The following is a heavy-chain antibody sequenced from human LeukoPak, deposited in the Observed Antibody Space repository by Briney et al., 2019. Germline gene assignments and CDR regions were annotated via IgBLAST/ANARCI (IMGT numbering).Heavy chain of an antibody. Sequence: GGSLRLSCLASGFTFRDYYMSWIRQAPGKGLEWVANIKQDGSEKYYVDSVKGRFTISRDNAKNSLYLQMNSLRAEDTAVYYCATAGTLGLYYCYGMDVWGQGTTVTVSS. CDR1: GFTFRDYY. D-gene: IGHD6-19*01. J-gene: IGHJ6*02. V-gene: IGHV3-7*01. CDR2: IKQDGSEK. CDR3: ATAGTLGLYYCYGMDV.